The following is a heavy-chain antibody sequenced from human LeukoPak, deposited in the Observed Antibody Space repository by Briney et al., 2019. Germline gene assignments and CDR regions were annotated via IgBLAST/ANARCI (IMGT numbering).Heavy chain of an antibody. Sequence: GGSLRLSCAASGFTFDDYAMHWVRQAPGKGLEWVSGISWNSGSIGYADSVKGRFTISRDNAKNSLYLQMNSLRAEDTAVYYCARVTTVTSPYFDYWGQGTLVTVSS. CDR2: ISWNSGSI. J-gene: IGHJ4*02. D-gene: IGHD4-17*01. CDR3: ARVTTVTSPYFDY. V-gene: IGHV3-9*01. CDR1: GFTFDDYA.